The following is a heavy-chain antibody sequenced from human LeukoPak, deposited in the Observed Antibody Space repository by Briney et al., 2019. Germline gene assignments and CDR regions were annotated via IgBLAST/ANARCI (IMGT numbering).Heavy chain of an antibody. V-gene: IGHV3-48*03. CDR3: AIYAGEPGDY. Sequence: GGSLRLSCAASGFTSGFTFSGFEMNWVRQAPGKGLEWLSYISTSGSTIYYADSVKSRFTISRDNAKNSLFLQMNSLRAEDTAIYYCAIYAGEPGDYWGQGTLVTVSS. J-gene: IGHJ4*02. CDR1: GFTFSGFE. D-gene: IGHD3-16*01. CDR2: ISTSGSTI.